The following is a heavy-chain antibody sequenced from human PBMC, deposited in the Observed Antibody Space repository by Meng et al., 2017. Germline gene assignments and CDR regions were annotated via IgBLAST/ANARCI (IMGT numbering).Heavy chain of an antibody. V-gene: IGHV1-69*05. CDR1: GATVITYA. D-gene: IGHD5-24*01. Sequence: QSGAGVSELGPPQNVSCKSSGATVITYANSWVRQAPQPAVEGMGWISPIFRTASSTQKFQGRVTITTDESTSTAYMELSSLSSEDTAVYYCESSSSTSRDGYNYDYWGQGTLVTVSS. CDR3: ESSSSTSRDGYNYDY. J-gene: IGHJ4*02. CDR2: ISPIFRTA.